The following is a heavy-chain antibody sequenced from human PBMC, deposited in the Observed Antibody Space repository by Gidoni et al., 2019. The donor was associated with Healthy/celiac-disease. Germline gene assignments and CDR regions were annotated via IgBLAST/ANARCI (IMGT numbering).Heavy chain of an antibody. CDR1: GFPFSSYS. V-gene: IGHV3-21*01. Sequence: EVQLVESGGGLVKPGGSLRLSCAASGFPFSSYSMNWVRQAPGKGLEWVSSISSSSSYIYYADSVKGRFTISRDNAKNSLYLQMNSLRAEDTAVYYCARDDSSVEVYFDYWGQGTLVTVSS. D-gene: IGHD3-22*01. J-gene: IGHJ4*02. CDR3: ARDDSSVEVYFDY. CDR2: ISSSSSYI.